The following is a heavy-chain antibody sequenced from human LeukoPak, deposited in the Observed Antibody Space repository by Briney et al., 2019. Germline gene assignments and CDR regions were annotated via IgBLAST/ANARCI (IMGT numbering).Heavy chain of an antibody. J-gene: IGHJ4*02. D-gene: IGHD5-18*01. CDR1: GFTFSGSA. CDR3: TRRTRGYSYGPPYFDY. Sequence: GGSLRLSCAASGFTFSGSAMDWVRQASGKGLKWVGRIRSKANSYATAYAASVKGRFTISRDDSKNTAYLPMNSLKTEDTAVYYCTRRTRGYSYGPPYFDYWGQGTLVTVSS. V-gene: IGHV3-73*01. CDR2: IRSKANSYAT.